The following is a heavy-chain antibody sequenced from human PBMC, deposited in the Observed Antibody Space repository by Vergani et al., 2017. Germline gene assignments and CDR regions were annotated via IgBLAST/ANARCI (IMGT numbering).Heavy chain of an antibody. CDR2: IYYSGST. Sequence: QVQLQQWGAGLLKPSETLSLTCAVYGGSFSGYYWSWIRQPPGKGLEWIGYIYYSGSTYYNPSLKSRVTISVDTSKNQFSLKLSSVTAADTAVYYCARMGVRGVIPFDYWGQGTLVTVSS. CDR1: GGSFSGYY. CDR3: ARMGVRGVIPFDY. D-gene: IGHD3-10*01. V-gene: IGHV4-34*01. J-gene: IGHJ4*02.